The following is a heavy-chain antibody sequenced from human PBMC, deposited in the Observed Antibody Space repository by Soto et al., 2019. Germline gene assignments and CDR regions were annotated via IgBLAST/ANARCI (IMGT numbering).Heavy chain of an antibody. V-gene: IGHV4-59*01. CDR3: AREREQALNYDYVWGSYRHFDY. CDR2: IYYSGST. D-gene: IGHD3-16*02. J-gene: IGHJ4*02. Sequence: SETLSLTCTVSGGSISSYYWSWIRQPPGKGLEWIGYIYYSGSTNYNPSLKSRVTISVDTSKNQFSLKLSSVTAADTAVYYCAREREQALNYDYVWGSYRHFDYWGQGTLVTVSS. CDR1: GGSISSYY.